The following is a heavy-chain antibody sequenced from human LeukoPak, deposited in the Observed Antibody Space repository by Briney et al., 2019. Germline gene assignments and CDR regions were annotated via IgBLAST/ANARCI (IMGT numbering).Heavy chain of an antibody. CDR2: INPNSGGT. D-gene: IGHD6-6*01. CDR1: GYTFTGYY. J-gene: IGHJ3*02. CDR3: ARASPSRAARNAFDI. Sequence: ASVKVSCKASGYTFTGYYMHWVRQAPGQGLEWMGWINPNSGGTNYAQKFQGRVTMTRDTSISTAYMELSRLRSDDTAVYYCARASPSRAARNAFDIWGQGTMVTVSS. V-gene: IGHV1-2*02.